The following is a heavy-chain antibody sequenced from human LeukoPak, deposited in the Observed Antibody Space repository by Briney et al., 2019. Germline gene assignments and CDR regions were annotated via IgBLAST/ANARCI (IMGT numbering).Heavy chain of an antibody. V-gene: IGHV4-39*07. CDR1: GGSISSSSYY. CDR3: ARDVGYGGSTFDY. CDR2: IYYSGST. D-gene: IGHD4-23*01. Sequence: SETLSLTCTVSGGSISSSSYYWGWIRQPPGKGLEWIGSIYYSGSTYYNPSLKSRVTISVDTSKNQFSLKLSSVTAADTAVYYCARDVGYGGSTFDYWGQGTLVTVSS. J-gene: IGHJ4*02.